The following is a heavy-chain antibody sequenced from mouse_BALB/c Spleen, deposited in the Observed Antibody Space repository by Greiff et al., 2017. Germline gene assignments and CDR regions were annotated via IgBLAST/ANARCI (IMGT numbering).Heavy chain of an antibody. CDR1: GYSITSGYY. CDR2: ISYDGSN. CDR3: ARAGRFTTAFDY. J-gene: IGHJ2*01. D-gene: IGHD1-2*01. V-gene: IGHV3-6*02. Sequence: DVKLQESGPGLVKPSQSLSLTCSVTGYSITSGYYWNWIRQFPGNKLEWMGYISYDGSNNYNPSLKNRISITRDTSKNQFFLKLNSVTTEDTATYYCARAGRFTTAFDYWGQGTTLTVSS.